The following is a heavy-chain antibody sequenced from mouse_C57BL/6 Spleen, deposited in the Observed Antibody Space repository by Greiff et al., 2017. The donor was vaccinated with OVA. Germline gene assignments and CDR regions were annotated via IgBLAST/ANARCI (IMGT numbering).Heavy chain of an antibody. V-gene: IGHV14-4*01. CDR2: IDPENGDT. J-gene: IGHJ4*01. Sequence: VQLQQSGAELVRPGASVKLSCTASGFNIKDDYMHWVKQRPEQGLEWIGWIDPENGDTEYASKFHGKATITADTSSNTAYLQLSRLTSEDTAVYYCTTHYDYAMDYWGQGTSVTVSS. D-gene: IGHD1-2*01. CDR1: GFNIKDDY. CDR3: TTHYDYAMDY.